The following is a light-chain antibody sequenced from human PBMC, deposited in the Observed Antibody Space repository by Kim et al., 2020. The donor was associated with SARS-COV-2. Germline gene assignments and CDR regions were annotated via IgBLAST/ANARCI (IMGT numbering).Light chain of an antibody. CDR2: DVS. Sequence: PGQSITISCAGTSSDVGVYKYVSWYQQHPGKAPKLMIYDVSNRPSGVSDRFSGSKSGNTASLTISGLQAEDEADYYCSSYTSSSTVFGGGTQLTVL. CDR1: SSDVGVYKY. V-gene: IGLV2-14*03. CDR3: SSYTSSSTV. J-gene: IGLJ2*01.